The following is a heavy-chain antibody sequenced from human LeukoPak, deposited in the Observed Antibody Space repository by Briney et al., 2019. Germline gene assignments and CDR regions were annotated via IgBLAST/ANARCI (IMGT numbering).Heavy chain of an antibody. CDR3: AKARAGGYNYGPFDY. CDR2: ISGGGVTT. V-gene: IGHV3-23*01. D-gene: IGHD5-18*01. Sequence: GGSLRLSCAASGFXFRLYGMNWVRQAPGKGLEWVSAISGGGVTTTYTDSVKGRFTISRDNSKNTVYLQMNSLSAEDTAVYYCAKARAGGYNYGPFDYWGQGTLVTVSS. J-gene: IGHJ4*02. CDR1: GFXFRLYG.